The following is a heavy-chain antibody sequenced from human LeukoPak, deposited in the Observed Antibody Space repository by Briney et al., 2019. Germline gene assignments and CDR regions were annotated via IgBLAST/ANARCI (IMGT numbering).Heavy chain of an antibody. Sequence: SGTLSLTCAVNGGSFSGYYWSWIRQPPGKGLEWIGGINHSGSNNYKPSLKSRVTMSVGTSENQFSRELSSITAADTAVYYGARFLRFVSCSGPLWGRGTLVTGFS. V-gene: IGHV4-34*01. J-gene: IGHJ2*01. CDR1: GGSFSGYY. CDR3: ARFLRFVSCSGPL. D-gene: IGHD2-15*01. CDR2: INHSGSN.